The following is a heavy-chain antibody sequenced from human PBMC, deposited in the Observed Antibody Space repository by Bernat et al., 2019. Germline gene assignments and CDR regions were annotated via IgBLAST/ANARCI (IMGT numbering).Heavy chain of an antibody. CDR2: MYFDGST. CDR1: GVSISSNGYY. Sequence: QLQLHESGPGLVKPSETLSLTCTVSGVSISSNGYYWGWIRQPPGKGLDWIGSMYFDGSTYYNPSLKSRVTISADTSKTQLSLKLASVTAADTAVYYCASRARDGRNYDYFDYWGQGTPGTVSS. V-gene: IGHV4-39*01. D-gene: IGHD5-24*01. J-gene: IGHJ4*02. CDR3: ASRARDGRNYDYFDY.